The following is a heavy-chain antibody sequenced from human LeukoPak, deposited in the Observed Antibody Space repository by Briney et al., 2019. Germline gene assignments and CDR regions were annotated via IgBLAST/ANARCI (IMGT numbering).Heavy chain of an antibody. CDR2: IYTSGST. V-gene: IGHV4-61*02. D-gene: IGHD3-22*01. CDR1: GGSISSSSYY. Sequence: PSETLSLTCTVSGGSISSSSYYWSWIRQPAGKGLEWIGRIYTSGSTNYNPSLKSRVTMSVDTSKNQFSLKLSSVTAADTAVYYCARAKYYYDPPDYWGQGTLVTVSS. J-gene: IGHJ4*02. CDR3: ARAKYYYDPPDY.